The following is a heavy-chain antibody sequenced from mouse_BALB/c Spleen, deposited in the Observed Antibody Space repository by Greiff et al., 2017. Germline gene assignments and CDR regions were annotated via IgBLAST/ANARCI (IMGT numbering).Heavy chain of an antibody. CDR3: TRAFSTSY. CDR2: INPSNGGT. D-gene: IGHD1-1*01. J-gene: IGHJ3*01. V-gene: IGHV1S81*02. CDR1: GYTFTSYY. Sequence: VQLQQSGAELVKPGASVKLSCKASGYTFTSYYMYWVKQRPGQGLEWIGEINPSNGGTNFNEKFKSKATLTVDKSSSTAYMQLSSLTSEDSAVYYCTRAFSTSYWGQGTLVTVSA.